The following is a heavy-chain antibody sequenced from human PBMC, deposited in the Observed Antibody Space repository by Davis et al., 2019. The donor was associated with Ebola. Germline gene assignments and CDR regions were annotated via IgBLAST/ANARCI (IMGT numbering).Heavy chain of an antibody. V-gene: IGHV3-11*01. J-gene: IGHJ6*04. D-gene: IGHD1-1*01. CDR2: ISSSGSTI. CDR3: ARVHTTYGMDV. Sequence: GESLKISCAASGFTFSDYYMSWIRQAPGKGLEWVSYISSSGSTIYYADSVKGRFTISRDNAKKSLYLQMNSLRAEDTAVYYCARVHTTYGMDVWGKGTTVTVSS. CDR1: GFTFSDYY.